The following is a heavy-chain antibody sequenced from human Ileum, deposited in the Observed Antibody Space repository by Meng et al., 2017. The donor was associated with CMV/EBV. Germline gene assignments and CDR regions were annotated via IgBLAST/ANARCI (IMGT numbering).Heavy chain of an antibody. Sequence: QLQLQESGPGLVKPSETLSLTCTVSGGSISNSSYYWGCILQPPGKGLEWVASIYYIGNTYHNPSLKGRVSISLDTSKNQFSLKMTSVTAADTAVYYCARIARGSTPLDYWGQGTLVTVSS. CDR2: IYYIGNT. D-gene: IGHD2-21*01. CDR3: ARIARGSTPLDY. CDR1: GGSISNSSYY. V-gene: IGHV4-39*07. J-gene: IGHJ4*02.